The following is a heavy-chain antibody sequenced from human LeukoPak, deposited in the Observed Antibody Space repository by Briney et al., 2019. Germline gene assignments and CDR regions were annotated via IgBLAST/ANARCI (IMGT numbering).Heavy chain of an antibody. V-gene: IGHV4-30-4*01. CDR3: ARTPTYCGGDCYYFDP. D-gene: IGHD2-21*02. CDR2: IYYSGST. Sequence: SETLSLTCTVSGGSISSGDYYWSWIRQPPGKGLEWIGYIYYSGSTYYNPSLKSRVTISVDRSKNQFSLKLSSVTAADTAMYFCARTPTYCGGDCYYFDPWGQGTLVTVSS. CDR1: GGSISSGDYY. J-gene: IGHJ5*02.